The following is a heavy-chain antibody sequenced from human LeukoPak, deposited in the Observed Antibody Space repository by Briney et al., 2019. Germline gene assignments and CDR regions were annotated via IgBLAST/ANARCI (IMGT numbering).Heavy chain of an antibody. CDR3: ARDGDQMYGVYDY. CDR1: GGTFSSYA. CDR2: IIPIFGTA. V-gene: IGHV1-69*13. D-gene: IGHD3-10*02. Sequence: SVKVSCKASGGTFSSYAISWVRQAPGQGLEWMGGIIPIFGTANYAQKFQGRVTITADESTSTAYMELSSLRSEDTAVYYCARDGDQMYGVYDYWGQGTLVTVSS. J-gene: IGHJ4*02.